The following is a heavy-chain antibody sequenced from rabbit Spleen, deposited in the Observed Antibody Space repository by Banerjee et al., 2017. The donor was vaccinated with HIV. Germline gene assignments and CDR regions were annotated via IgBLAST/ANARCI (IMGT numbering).Heavy chain of an antibody. CDR3: ARQDDGTGHGGYL. Sequence: QEQLVESGGGLVKPEGSLKLSCTASGFSFSNKAVMCWVRQAPGKGLEWIACINAVTGRAVYASWAKGRFTFSKTSSTTVTLQMTSLTAADTATYFCARQDDGTGHGGYLWGPGTLVTVS. V-gene: IGHV1S45*01. D-gene: IGHD5-1*01. J-gene: IGHJ4*01. CDR2: INAVTGRA. CDR1: GFSFSNKAV.